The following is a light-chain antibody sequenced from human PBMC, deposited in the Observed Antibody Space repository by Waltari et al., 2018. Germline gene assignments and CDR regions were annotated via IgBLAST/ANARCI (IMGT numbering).Light chain of an antibody. CDR2: EVS. Sequence: QSALTQPASVSGSPGPSITLSCTGTRSDVGGCNFFSWHQQHPGKPPKLIIYEVSTRPSGVSNRFSGSKSGNTASLTISGLQAEDEADYYCTSYITTRGDWVFGGGTKLTVL. CDR1: RSDVGGCNF. V-gene: IGLV2-14*01. CDR3: TSYITTRGDWV. J-gene: IGLJ3*02.